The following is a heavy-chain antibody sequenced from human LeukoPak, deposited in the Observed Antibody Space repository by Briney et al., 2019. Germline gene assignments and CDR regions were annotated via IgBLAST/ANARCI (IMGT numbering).Heavy chain of an antibody. CDR1: GGTFSSYA. J-gene: IGHJ4*02. Sequence: ASVKVSCKASGGTFSSYAISWVRQAPGQGLEWMGGIIPIFGTANYAQKFQGRVTITTDESTSTAYMELSSLRSEDTAVYYCARRTRFGELAVDYWGQGTLVTVSS. V-gene: IGHV1-69*05. CDR2: IIPIFGTA. CDR3: ARRTRFGELAVDY. D-gene: IGHD3-10*01.